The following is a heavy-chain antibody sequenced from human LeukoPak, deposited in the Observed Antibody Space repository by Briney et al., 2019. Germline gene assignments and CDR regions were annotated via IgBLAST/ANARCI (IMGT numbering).Heavy chain of an antibody. J-gene: IGHJ4*02. V-gene: IGHV1-8*01. CDR3: ARAGDYYGSGSSYNLDY. CDR2: MNPNSGNT. CDR1: GYTFTSYD. D-gene: IGHD3-10*01. Sequence: ASVKVSCKASGYTFTSYDINWVRQATGQGLEWMGWMNPNSGNTGYAQKFQGRVTMTRNTSISTAYMELSSLRSEDTAVYYCARAGDYYGSGSSYNLDYWGQGTLVTVSS.